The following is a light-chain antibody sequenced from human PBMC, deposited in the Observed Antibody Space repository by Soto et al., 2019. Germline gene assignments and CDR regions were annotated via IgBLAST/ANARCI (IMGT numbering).Light chain of an antibody. CDR3: QQYNNWPPLT. V-gene: IGKV1-39*01. CDR1: QTISIY. CDR2: AAS. Sequence: DIQMTQSPSSLSASIGDRVTITCRASQTISIYLTWYQQKPGKAPRLLIYAASSLQSGVPSRFSGGGSGAEFTLTISSLQSEDFSVYYCQQYNNWPPLTFGGGTKVEIK. J-gene: IGKJ4*01.